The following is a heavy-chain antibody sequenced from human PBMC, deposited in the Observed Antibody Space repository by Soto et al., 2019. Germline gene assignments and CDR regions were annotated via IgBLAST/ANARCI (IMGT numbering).Heavy chain of an antibody. CDR2: MNPNSSNT. D-gene: IGHD1-26*01. CDR3: AREISGGYRFDY. CDR1: GYTFTSYD. Sequence: QVQLVQSGAEVKKPGASVKVSCKASGYTFTSYDINWVRQATGQGLEWMGWMNPNSSNTGYAQKFEGRVTITRNTSISTAYMELSSWRSEGTAVYYCAREISGGYRFDYWGQGTVVTVSS. V-gene: IGHV1-8*01. J-gene: IGHJ4*02.